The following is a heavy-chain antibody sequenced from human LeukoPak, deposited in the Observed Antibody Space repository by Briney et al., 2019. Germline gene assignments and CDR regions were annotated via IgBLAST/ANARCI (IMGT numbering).Heavy chain of an antibody. D-gene: IGHD3-9*01. V-gene: IGHV4-59*08. J-gene: IGHJ4*02. Sequence: SETLSLTCTISGGSISSYYWSWIRQPPGKGLEWIGYVHYSGSTNYNPSLKSRVTISVDTSKSQFSLKLSSATAADTAVYYCATGRSIRYFDYWGQGTLLTVSS. CDR2: VHYSGST. CDR1: GGSISSYY. CDR3: ATGRSIRYFDY.